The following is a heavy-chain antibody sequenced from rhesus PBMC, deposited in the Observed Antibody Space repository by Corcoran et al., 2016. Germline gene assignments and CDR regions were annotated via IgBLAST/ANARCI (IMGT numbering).Heavy chain of an antibody. CDR3: AREGRDSAGRDRHFDL. D-gene: IGHD6-31*01. J-gene: IGHJ2*01. CDR2: RRGGGESH. V-gene: IGHV4-65*01. Sequence: QLRAALAGLAKPPSTLSPKCAASGGSFWCSSWCRSSGQRPGDGRGGIGKRRGGGESHYTTPPLKRRVTISTDAFKNQLSLELRSVAAADTAVYYCAREGRDSAGRDRHFDLWGPGTLISISS. CDR1: GGSFWCSSW.